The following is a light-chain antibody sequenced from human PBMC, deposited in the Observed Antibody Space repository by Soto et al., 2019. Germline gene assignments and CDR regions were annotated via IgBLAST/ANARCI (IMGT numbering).Light chain of an antibody. V-gene: IGKV1-5*01. J-gene: IGKJ1*01. Sequence: DIKMNQSPSTLSASVGDRVTITCRASQSISSWLAWYQQKPGKAPKLLIYDASSLESGVPSRFSGSGSGTEFTLTITSLQPDDFATYYCQQDYIYPGTFGQGTKVDIK. CDR3: QQDYIYPGT. CDR2: DAS. CDR1: QSISSW.